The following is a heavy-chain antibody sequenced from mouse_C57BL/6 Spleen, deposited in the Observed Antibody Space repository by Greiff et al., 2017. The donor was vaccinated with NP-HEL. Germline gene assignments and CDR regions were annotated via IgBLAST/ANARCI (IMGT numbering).Heavy chain of an antibody. CDR3: ARDYGNYDDWYFDV. J-gene: IGHJ1*03. V-gene: IGHV1-54*01. Sequence: VQLQQSGAELVRPGTSVKVSCKASGYAFTNYSIEWVKQRPGQGLEWIGVINPGSGGTNYNEKFKGKATLTADKSSSTAYMQLSSLTSEDSAVYFCARDYGNYDDWYFDVWGTGTTVTVSS. CDR1: GYAFTNYS. D-gene: IGHD2-1*01. CDR2: INPGSGGT.